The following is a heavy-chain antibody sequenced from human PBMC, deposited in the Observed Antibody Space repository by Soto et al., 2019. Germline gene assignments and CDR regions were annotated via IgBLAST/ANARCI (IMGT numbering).Heavy chain of an antibody. CDR2: FDPEDGET. CDR3: ATGLLWFGEMPLGMDV. J-gene: IGHJ6*04. Sequence: ALVKVSCKVSGYTLTELSMHWVRQAPGKGLEWMGGFDPEDGETIYAQKFQGRVTMTEDTSTDTAYMELSSLRSEDTAVYYCATGLLWFGEMPLGMDVWGKGTTVTVS. V-gene: IGHV1-24*01. D-gene: IGHD3-10*01. CDR1: GYTLTELS.